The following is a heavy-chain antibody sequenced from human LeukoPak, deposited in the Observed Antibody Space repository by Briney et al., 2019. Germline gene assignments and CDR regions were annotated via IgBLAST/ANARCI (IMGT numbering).Heavy chain of an antibody. D-gene: IGHD3-22*01. CDR1: VGFFSGYY. CDR3: ARGLTYYYDSSGTKGRNYFDY. CDR2: INHRGST. V-gene: IGHV4-34*01. J-gene: IGHJ4*02. Sequence: SETLSLTCAFYVGFFSGYYWSWLRQPPSKGRAWIGEINHRGSTNYNPSVKSRVTTSVDTSKNQFSLKLSSVTAADTAVYYCARGLTYYYDSSGTKGRNYFDYWGQGTLVTVSS.